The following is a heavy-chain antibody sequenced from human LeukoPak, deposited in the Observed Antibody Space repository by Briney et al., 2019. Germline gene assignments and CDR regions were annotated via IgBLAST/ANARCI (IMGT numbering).Heavy chain of an antibody. Sequence: PGGSLRLSCAASGFTFSSYSMNWVRQAPGKGLEWVSSISSSSSYIYYADSVKGRFTISRDNAKNSPYLQMNSLRAEDTAVYYCARDLGSVVPLYYFDYWGQGTLVTVSS. D-gene: IGHD2-2*01. CDR1: GFTFSSYS. V-gene: IGHV3-21*01. CDR2: ISSSSSYI. J-gene: IGHJ4*02. CDR3: ARDLGSVVPLYYFDY.